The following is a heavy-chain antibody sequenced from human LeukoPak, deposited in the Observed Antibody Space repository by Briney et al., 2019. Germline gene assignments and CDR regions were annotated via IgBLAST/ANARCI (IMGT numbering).Heavy chain of an antibody. D-gene: IGHD2-2*02. CDR1: GGSISSGSYY. J-gene: IGHJ4*02. Sequence: SETLSLTCTVSGGSISSGSYYWSWIRQPAGKGLEWIGRIYTSGSTNYNPSLKSRVTISVDTSKNQFSLKLSSVTAADTAVYYCARVPYCSSTSCYNHYFGYWGQGTLVTVSS. CDR2: IYTSGST. CDR3: ARVPYCSSTSCYNHYFGY. V-gene: IGHV4-61*02.